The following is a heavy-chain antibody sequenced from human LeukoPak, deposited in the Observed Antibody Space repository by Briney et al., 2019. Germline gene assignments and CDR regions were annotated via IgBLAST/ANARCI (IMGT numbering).Heavy chain of an antibody. CDR3: ARETLYYGLHDAFDI. V-gene: IGHV3-11*04. Sequence: GGSLRLSCAASGFTFSDYYMSWIRQAPGKGLEWVSYISSSGSTIYYADSVKGRFTVSRDNAKNSLYLQMNSLRAEDTAVYYCARETLYYGLHDAFDIWGQGTMVTSLQ. D-gene: IGHD3-22*01. J-gene: IGHJ3*02. CDR2: ISSSGSTI. CDR1: GFTFSDYY.